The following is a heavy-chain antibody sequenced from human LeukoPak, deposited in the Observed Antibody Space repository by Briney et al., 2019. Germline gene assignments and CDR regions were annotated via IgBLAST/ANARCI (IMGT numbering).Heavy chain of an antibody. D-gene: IGHD3-10*01. CDR2: INWNGAST. J-gene: IGHJ6*03. Sequence: GGSLRLSCAASGFTFDDFGMSWVRQVPGKWLEWVSGINWNGASTGYADSVKGRFTISRDNAKNSLYLQMNSLRAEDTALYYCARRVNGSGRYRGYYYYYMDVWGKGTTVTISS. CDR3: ARRVNGSGRYRGYYYYYMDV. CDR1: GFTFDDFG. V-gene: IGHV3-20*04.